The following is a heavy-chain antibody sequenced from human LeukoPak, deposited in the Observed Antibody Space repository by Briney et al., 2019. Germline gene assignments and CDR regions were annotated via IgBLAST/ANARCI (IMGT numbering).Heavy chain of an antibody. CDR3: ARRRGVGAANY. CDR1: GGSISSGGYY. J-gene: IGHJ4*02. Sequence: ASQTLSLTCTVSGGSISSGGYYWSWIRQPPGKGLEWIGEINHSGSTNYNPSLKSRVTISVDTSKNQFSLKLSSVTAADTAVYYCARRRGVGAANYWGQGTLVTVSS. V-gene: IGHV4-30-2*01. D-gene: IGHD2-15*01. CDR2: INHSGST.